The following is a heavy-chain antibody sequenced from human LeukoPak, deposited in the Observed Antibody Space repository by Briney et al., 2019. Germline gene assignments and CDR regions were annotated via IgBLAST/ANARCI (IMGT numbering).Heavy chain of an antibody. CDR2: IWYDGSNK. Sequence: PGGSLRLSCAASGFTFSSYGMHWVRQAPGKGLEWVAVIWYDGSNKYYADSVKGRFTISRDNSKNTLYLQMNSLRAEDTAVYYCARGGLAPYYGMDVWGQGTTVTVSS. CDR1: GFTFSSYG. V-gene: IGHV3-33*01. J-gene: IGHJ6*02. CDR3: ARGGLAPYYGMDV.